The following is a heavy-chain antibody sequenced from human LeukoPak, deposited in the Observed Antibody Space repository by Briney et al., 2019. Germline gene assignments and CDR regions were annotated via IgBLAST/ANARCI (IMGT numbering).Heavy chain of an antibody. Sequence: SETLSLTCAVYGGSFSGYYWSWIRQPPGKGLEWIGEINHSGSTNYNPSLKSRVTISVDTSKNQFSLKLSSVTAADTAVYYCARGHGSVLGDWGQGTLVTVSS. CDR3: ARGHGSVLGD. CDR1: GGSFSGYY. J-gene: IGHJ4*02. V-gene: IGHV4-34*01. D-gene: IGHD3-10*01. CDR2: INHSGST.